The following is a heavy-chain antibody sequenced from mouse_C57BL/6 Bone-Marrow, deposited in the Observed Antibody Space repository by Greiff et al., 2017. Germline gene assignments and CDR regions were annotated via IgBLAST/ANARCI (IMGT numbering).Heavy chain of an antibody. D-gene: IGHD1-1*01. Sequence: DVQLVESGPGMVKPSQSLSLTCTVTGYSITSGYDWHWIRHFPGNKLEWMGYISYSGSTNYNPSLKSRISITHDTSKNHFFLKLNSVTTEDTATYYCARDYYGSSWYFDVWGTGTTVTVSS. V-gene: IGHV3-1*01. J-gene: IGHJ1*03. CDR1: GYSITSGYD. CDR3: ARDYYGSSWYFDV. CDR2: ISYSGST.